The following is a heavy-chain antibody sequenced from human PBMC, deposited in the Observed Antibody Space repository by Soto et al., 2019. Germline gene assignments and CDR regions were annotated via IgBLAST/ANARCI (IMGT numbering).Heavy chain of an antibody. D-gene: IGHD2-2*01. Sequence: QVQLHQWGAGLLKPSETLSLTCAVHGGSVRGYYWTWIRQSPEKGLEWIGEINHSGTTNYSPSLKTRVTLSVDTSKNQFSLILSSVTAADTAVYYCARGGEYQLLLRDYYYFNMDVWGTGTTVTVS. J-gene: IGHJ6*03. V-gene: IGHV4-34*01. CDR3: ARGGEYQLLLRDYYYFNMDV. CDR1: GGSVRGYY. CDR2: INHSGTT.